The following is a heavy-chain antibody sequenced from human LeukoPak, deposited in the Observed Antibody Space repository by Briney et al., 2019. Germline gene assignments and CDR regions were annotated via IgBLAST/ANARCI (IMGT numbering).Heavy chain of an antibody. Sequence: GGSLRLSCAASGFSFSTYWMSWVRQAPGQGLEWVASIKYDASEKHYVDSVKGRFTISRDNAKHSLYLQMNSLRAEDTAVYYCARQGDPWLGDVRDFWTGYYTCFDYWGQGTLVTVSS. J-gene: IGHJ4*02. CDR1: GFSFSTYW. CDR2: IKYDASEK. CDR3: ARQGDPWLGDVRDFWTGYYTCFDY. D-gene: IGHD3/OR15-3a*01. V-gene: IGHV3-7*01.